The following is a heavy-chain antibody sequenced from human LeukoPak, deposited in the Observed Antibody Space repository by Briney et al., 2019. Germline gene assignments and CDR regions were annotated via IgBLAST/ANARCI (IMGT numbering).Heavy chain of an antibody. CDR3: ARSSGYYSSLFYMHV. CDR2: IIPIFGTA. Sequence: ASVKVSCKASGGTFSSYAISWVRQAPAQGLEWMGGIIPIFGTANYAQKFQGRVTMTSDMSTSTVYMELSRLRSEDTAVYYCARSSGYYSSLFYMHVWGKGTTVTVSS. CDR1: GGTFSSYA. D-gene: IGHD3-22*01. V-gene: IGHV1-69*05. J-gene: IGHJ6*03.